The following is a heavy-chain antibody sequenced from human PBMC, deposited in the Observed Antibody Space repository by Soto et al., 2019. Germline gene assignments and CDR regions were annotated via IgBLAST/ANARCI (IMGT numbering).Heavy chain of an antibody. D-gene: IGHD3-3*01. V-gene: IGHV1-3*01. Sequence: ASVKVSCKXSGYTFTSYAMHWVRQAPGQRLEWMGWINAGNGNTKYSQKFQGRVTITRDTSASTAHMELSSLRSEDTAVYYCARDAYYDFWSGYLVYWGQGTLVTVSS. CDR2: INAGNGNT. CDR1: GYTFTSYA. J-gene: IGHJ4*02. CDR3: ARDAYYDFWSGYLVY.